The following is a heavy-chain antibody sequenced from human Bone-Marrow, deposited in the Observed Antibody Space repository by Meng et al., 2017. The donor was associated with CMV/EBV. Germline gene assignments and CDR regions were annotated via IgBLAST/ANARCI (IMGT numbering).Heavy chain of an antibody. CDR2: IKQDGSEK. CDR1: GFTFSSYW. Sequence: GESLKISCAASGFTFSSYWMSWVRQAPGKGLEWVANIKQDGSEKYYVDSVKGRFTISRDNAKNSLYLLMNSQRAEDTAVYYCAREVVELSASIIQTRYYYHGMDVWGQGTTVTVSS. D-gene: IGHD2-2*02. V-gene: IGHV3-7*01. CDR3: AREVVELSASIIQTRYYYHGMDV. J-gene: IGHJ6*02.